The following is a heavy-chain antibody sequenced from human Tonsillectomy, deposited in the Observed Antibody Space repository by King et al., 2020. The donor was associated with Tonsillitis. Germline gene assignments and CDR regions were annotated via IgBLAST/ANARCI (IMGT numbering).Heavy chain of an antibody. D-gene: IGHD4-17*01. V-gene: IGHV3-33*08. CDR1: GFTFSTYG. Sequence: VQLVESGGGVVQPGRSLRLSCVASGFTFSTYGMHWVRQAPGKGLEWVAVIWHDESNKYYADSVKGRFTISRDNSKNTLSLQMNSLRAEDTAVYFCARDPGADYGDYVRNVKYYYNMDVWGKGTTVTVSS. CDR2: IWHDESNK. J-gene: IGHJ6*03. CDR3: ARDPGADYGDYVRNVKYYYNMDV.